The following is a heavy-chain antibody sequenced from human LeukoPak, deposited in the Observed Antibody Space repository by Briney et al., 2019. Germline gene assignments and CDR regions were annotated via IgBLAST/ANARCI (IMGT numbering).Heavy chain of an antibody. V-gene: IGHV4-34*01. J-gene: IGHJ5*02. CDR2: INHSGST. CDR1: GGSFSGYY. Sequence: SETLPLTCAVYGGSFSGYYWSWIRQPPGKGLEWIGEINHSGSTNYNPSLKSRVTISVDTSKNQFSLKLSSVTAADTAVYYCARGHRPIWSGYCCWFDPWGQGTLVTVSS. CDR3: ARGHRPIWSGYCCWFDP. D-gene: IGHD3-3*01.